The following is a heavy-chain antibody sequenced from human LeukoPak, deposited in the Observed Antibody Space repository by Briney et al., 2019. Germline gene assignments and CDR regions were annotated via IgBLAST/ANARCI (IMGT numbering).Heavy chain of an antibody. CDR2: ISYDGSNK. Sequence: GGSLRLSCAASGFTFSSYAMHWVRQAPGKWPEGVAVISYDGSNKYYADSVKGRFTISRDNSKNTLYLQMNSLRAEDTAVYYCARDGGGYDSSGPRFDYWGQGTLVTVSS. V-gene: IGHV3-30-3*01. J-gene: IGHJ4*02. D-gene: IGHD3-22*01. CDR3: ARDGGGYDSSGPRFDY. CDR1: GFTFSSYA.